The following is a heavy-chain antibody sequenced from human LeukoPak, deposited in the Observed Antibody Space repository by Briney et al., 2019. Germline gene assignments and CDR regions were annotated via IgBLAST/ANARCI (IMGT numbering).Heavy chain of an antibody. J-gene: IGHJ4*02. CDR3: ARQWLIAVGFDY. D-gene: IGHD6-19*01. CDR1: GYTFTGYY. Sequence: WASVKVSCKASGYTFTGYYMHWVRQAPGQGLEWMGWINPNSGGTNYAQKFQGRVTMTRDTSISTAYMELSRLRSDDTAVYYCARQWLIAVGFDYWGQGTLVTVSS. CDR2: INPNSGGT. V-gene: IGHV1-2*02.